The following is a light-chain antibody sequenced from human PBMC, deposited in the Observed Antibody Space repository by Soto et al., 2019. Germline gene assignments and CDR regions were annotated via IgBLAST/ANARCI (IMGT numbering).Light chain of an antibody. CDR1: ISDVGSYNV. V-gene: IGLV2-23*01. Sequence: QSALTQPASVSGSPGQSITISCTGTISDVGSYNVVSWYQQHPGRAPKLMIYEGSKRPSGVSTRFSGSKSGNTASLTISGLQAEDEADYYCCSDAGGYVFGTGTKLTVL. CDR3: CSDAGGYV. J-gene: IGLJ1*01. CDR2: EGS.